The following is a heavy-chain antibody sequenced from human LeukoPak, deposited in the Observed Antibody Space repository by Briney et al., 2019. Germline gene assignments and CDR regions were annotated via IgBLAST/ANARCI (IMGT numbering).Heavy chain of an antibody. CDR3: AREMDSSSSVGDY. CDR1: GYTFTGYY. Sequence: ASVKVSCKASGYTFTGYYMHWVRQAPGQGLEWMGWINPNSGGTNYAQKFQGRVTMTRDTSISTAYMELSRLRSDDTAVYYCAREMDSSSSVGDYWGQGTLVTVSS. J-gene: IGHJ4*02. CDR2: INPNSGGT. V-gene: IGHV1-2*02. D-gene: IGHD6-6*01.